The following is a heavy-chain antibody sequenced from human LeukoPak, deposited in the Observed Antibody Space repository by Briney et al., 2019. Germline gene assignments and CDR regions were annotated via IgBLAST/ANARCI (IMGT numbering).Heavy chain of an antibody. V-gene: IGHV3-48*03. CDR1: GFIFSSYE. CDR2: ISSSGSTI. J-gene: IGHJ3*02. CDR3: ARDSGTMVVTRDAFDI. Sequence: PGRSLSLSCAASGFIFSSYEMNWVRQAPGKGLEWVSYISSSGSTIYYADSVKGRFTISKDNPKDSLYRQMNSLRAEDTAVYCCARDSGTMVVTRDAFDIWGQGTMVTVSS. D-gene: IGHD4-23*01.